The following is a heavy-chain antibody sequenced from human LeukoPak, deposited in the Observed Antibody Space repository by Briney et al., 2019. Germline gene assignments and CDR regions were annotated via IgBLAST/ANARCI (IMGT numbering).Heavy chain of an antibody. CDR1: GFTFSSSA. D-gene: IGHD2-2*01. CDR2: TSGSGLSP. J-gene: IGHJ4*02. V-gene: IGHV3-23*01. Sequence: GGSLRLSCAASGFTFSSSAMSWVRQAPGKGLEWVSATSGSGLSPYYADSLKGRFTISRDNSKNTLYLQMNSLRAEDTAVYYCSRDRHCIGSTCYGLWGQGTRVTVSS. CDR3: SRDRHCIGSTCYGL.